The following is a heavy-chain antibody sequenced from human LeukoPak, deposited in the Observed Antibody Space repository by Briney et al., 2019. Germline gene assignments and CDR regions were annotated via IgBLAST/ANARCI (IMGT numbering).Heavy chain of an antibody. V-gene: IGHV3-11*01. CDR2: TSNSGSTK. J-gene: IGHJ4*02. D-gene: IGHD3-16*02. CDR3: ARDFRLRLGELSPHPYDY. Sequence: GGSLRLSCTASGFTFSDYYMNWIRQAPGKGLEWVSYTSNSGSTKSYADSVEGRFTISRDNAKNSLYLQMNSLRAEDTAVYYCARDFRLRLGELSPHPYDYWGQGTLVTVSS. CDR1: GFTFSDYY.